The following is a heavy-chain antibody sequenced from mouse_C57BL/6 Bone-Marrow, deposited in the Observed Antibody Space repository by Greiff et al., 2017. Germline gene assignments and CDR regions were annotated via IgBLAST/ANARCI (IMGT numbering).Heavy chain of an antibody. D-gene: IGHD2-2*01. CDR2: ISSGGSYT. CDR1: GFTFSSYG. V-gene: IGHV5-6*01. Sequence: DVHLVESGGDLVKPGGSLKLSCAASGFTFSSYGMSWVRQTPDKRLEWVATISSGGSYTYYPDSVKGRFTISRDNAKNTLYLQVSSLKSEDTAMYYCARRGMVKGYFDYWGQGTTLTVSS. CDR3: ARRGMVKGYFDY. J-gene: IGHJ2*01.